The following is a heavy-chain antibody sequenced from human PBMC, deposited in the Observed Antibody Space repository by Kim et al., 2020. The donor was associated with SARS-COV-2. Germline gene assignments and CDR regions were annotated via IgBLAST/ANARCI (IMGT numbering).Heavy chain of an antibody. CDR2: ISSSSSYI. CDR1: GFTFSSYS. V-gene: IGHV3-21*01. D-gene: IGHD3-10*01. CDR3: AREPITMVRGYYYYYGMDV. Sequence: GGSLRLSCAASGFTFSSYSMNWVRQAPGKGLEWVSSISSSSSYIYYADSVKGRFTISRDNAKNSLYLQMNSLRAEDTAVYYCAREPITMVRGYYYYYGMDVWGQGTTVTVSS. J-gene: IGHJ6*02.